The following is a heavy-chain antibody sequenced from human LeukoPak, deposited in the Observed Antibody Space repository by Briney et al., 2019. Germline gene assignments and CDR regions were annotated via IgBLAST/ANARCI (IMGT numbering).Heavy chain of an antibody. CDR1: GFTFSSSA. V-gene: IGHV3-23*01. Sequence: TGGSLRLSCTASGFTFSSSAMSWVRQPPGKGLEWVSAISGSGGSTYYADSVKGRFTISRDNSKNTLYLQMNSLRAEDTAVYYCAKVGPYYDFWSGYFSDYWGQGTLVTVSS. J-gene: IGHJ4*02. CDR3: AKVGPYYDFWSGYFSDY. CDR2: ISGSGGST. D-gene: IGHD3-3*01.